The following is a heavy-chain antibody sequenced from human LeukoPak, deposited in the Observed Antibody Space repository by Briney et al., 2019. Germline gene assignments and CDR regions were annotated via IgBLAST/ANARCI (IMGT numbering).Heavy chain of an antibody. CDR3: AGDEYSYDILTGPELGFPLYY. Sequence: PGGSLRLSCAASGFTFSSYSMNWVRQAPGKGLEWVSYISSSSSTIYYADSVKGRFTISRDNAKNSLYLQMNSLRAEDTAVYYCAGDEYSYDILTGPELGFPLYYWGQGTPVTVSS. CDR2: ISSSSSTI. J-gene: IGHJ4*02. CDR1: GFTFSSYS. V-gene: IGHV3-48*01. D-gene: IGHD3-9*01.